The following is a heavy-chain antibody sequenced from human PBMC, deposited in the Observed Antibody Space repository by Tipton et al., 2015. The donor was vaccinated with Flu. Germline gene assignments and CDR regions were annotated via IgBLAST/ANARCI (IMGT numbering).Heavy chain of an antibody. V-gene: IGHV3-74*01. CDR3: ARVREESSGWCHADWYFDV. J-gene: IGHJ2*01. CDR1: GFMFSRYW. Sequence: SLRLSCSASGFMFSRYWMHWVRQVPGKGLEWVSRINGDGSGPNYADSVRGRFIISRDNARDTLYLQMTSLRVEDTAVYYCARVREESSGWCHADWYFDVWGRGILVSVSS. D-gene: IGHD6-19*01. CDR2: INGDGSGP.